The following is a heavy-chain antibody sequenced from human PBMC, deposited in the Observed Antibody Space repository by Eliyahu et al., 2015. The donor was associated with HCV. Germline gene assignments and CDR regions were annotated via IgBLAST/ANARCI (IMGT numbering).Heavy chain of an antibody. CDR3: ARGRRDFWSGYPRGFDP. CDR2: INHSGST. J-gene: IGHJ5*02. Sequence: QVQLQQWGAGLLKPSETLSLTCAVYGGSFSGYYWSWIRQPPGKGLEWIGEINHSGSTNYNPSLKSRVTISVDTSKNQFSLKLSSVTAADTAVYYCARGRRDFWSGYPRGFDPWGQGTLVTVSS. CDR1: GGSFSGYY. D-gene: IGHD3-3*01. V-gene: IGHV4-34*01.